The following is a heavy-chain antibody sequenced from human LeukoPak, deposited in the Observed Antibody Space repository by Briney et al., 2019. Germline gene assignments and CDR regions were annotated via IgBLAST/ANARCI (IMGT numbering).Heavy chain of an antibody. CDR1: GYTFTSYY. CDR2: INPSGGST. D-gene: IGHD3-3*01. J-gene: IGHJ4*01. V-gene: IGHV1-46*01. Sequence: ASVKVSCKASGYTFTSYYMHWVRQAPGQGLEWMGIINPSGGSTSYAQKFQGRVTMTRDMSTSTVYMELSSLRSEDTAVYYCAREGLFRYDFWSGYSPGGYWGQGTLVTVSS. CDR3: AREGLFRYDFWSGYSPGGY.